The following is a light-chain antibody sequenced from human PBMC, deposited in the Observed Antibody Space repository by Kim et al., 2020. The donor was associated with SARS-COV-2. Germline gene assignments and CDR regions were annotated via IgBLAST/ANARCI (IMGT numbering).Light chain of an antibody. Sequence: VFPGESATLACRASQSVSSNVAWYLQKPGQPPRLLVYDASTRATGVPARFSGSGYGTEFTLTISSLQSEDFAVYYCQQYKDWPITFGGGTKVDIK. V-gene: IGKV3-15*01. CDR1: QSVSSN. J-gene: IGKJ4*01. CDR3: QQYKDWPIT. CDR2: DAS.